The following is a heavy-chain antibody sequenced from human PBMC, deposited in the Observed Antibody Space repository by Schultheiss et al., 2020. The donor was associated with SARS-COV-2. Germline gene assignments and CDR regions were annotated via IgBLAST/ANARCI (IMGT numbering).Heavy chain of an antibody. D-gene: IGHD3-22*01. CDR3: ARVVAGSGYYPDAFDI. CDR1: GYIFTSYW. J-gene: IGHJ3*02. V-gene: IGHV5-51*01. CDR2: IYPGDSDT. Sequence: GESLKISCKGSGYIFTSYWIGWVRQMPGKGLEWMGIIYPGDSDTRYSPSFQGHVTISADKSISTAYLQWSSLKASDTAMYYCARVVAGSGYYPDAFDIWGQGTMVTVSS.